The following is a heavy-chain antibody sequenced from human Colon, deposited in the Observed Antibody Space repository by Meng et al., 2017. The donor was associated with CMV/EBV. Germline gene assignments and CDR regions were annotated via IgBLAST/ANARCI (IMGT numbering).Heavy chain of an antibody. V-gene: IGHV3-30*02. CDR1: GFNFSVSG. CDR2: IWFDGNTK. CDR3: AKGPTYCNNGACYLGSGWFDH. D-gene: IGHD2-8*01. Sequence: GGSLRLSCAASGFNFSVSGMHWVRQAPGKGLEWVAFIWFDGNTKNFADSVKGRFTISRDNSKNTLYLQMNSLRPEDTATYFCAKGPTYCNNGACYLGSGWFDHWGQGTLVTVSS. J-gene: IGHJ5*02.